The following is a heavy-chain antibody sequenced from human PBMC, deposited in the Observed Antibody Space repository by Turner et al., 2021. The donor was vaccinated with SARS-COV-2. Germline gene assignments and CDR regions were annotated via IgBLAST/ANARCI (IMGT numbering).Heavy chain of an antibody. CDR3: AKGRRGHCSGAICYDFDY. V-gene: IGHV3-23*01. CDR2: FSGSNSGT. J-gene: IGHJ4*02. D-gene: IGHD2-15*01. Sequence: EVQLLESGGGLVRPGGSLRLSCSASGFTFSTYAMSWVRQAPGKRLEWVSAFSGSNSGTYHADSVKGRFTISRDNSKNTLYLQMNSLRTEDTAIYYCAKGRRGHCSGAICYDFDYWGQGALVTVSS. CDR1: GFTFSTYA.